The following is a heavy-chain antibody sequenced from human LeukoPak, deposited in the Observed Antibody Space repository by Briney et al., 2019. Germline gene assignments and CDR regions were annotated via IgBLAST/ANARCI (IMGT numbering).Heavy chain of an antibody. D-gene: IGHD1-1*01. V-gene: IGHV3-30*02. CDR1: GFTFSSYG. J-gene: IGHJ4*02. CDR2: IRYDGSMK. CDR3: AKATGNLGN. Sequence: GGSLRLSCAASGFTFSSYGMHWVRQAPGKGLEWVAFIRYDGSMKYYADSVKGRFTISRDNSKNTLYLQIYTLTADDTAIYYCAKATGNLGNWGQGTQVTVSS.